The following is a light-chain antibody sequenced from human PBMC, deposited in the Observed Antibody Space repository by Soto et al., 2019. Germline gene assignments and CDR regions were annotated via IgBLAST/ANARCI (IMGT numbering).Light chain of an antibody. V-gene: IGKV3-11*01. CDR1: PSVSSY. CDR2: DAS. Sequence: GGGGTVSRCGSPSVSSYLAWYQQKPGQAPRLLIYDASNRATGIPARFSGSGSGTDFSGPSIPPEPVDFAVYYRQQRSNGPPPTIGRGTRLEIK. CDR3: QQRSNGPPPT. J-gene: IGKJ5*01.